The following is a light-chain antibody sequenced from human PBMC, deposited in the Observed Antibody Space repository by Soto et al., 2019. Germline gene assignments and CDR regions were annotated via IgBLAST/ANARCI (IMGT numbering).Light chain of an antibody. CDR1: NSDVGGYNY. V-gene: IGLV2-11*01. Sequence: ALTQPRSVSGSPGQSVTISCTGTNSDVGGYNYVSWYQQHPGKAPKLMIYDVNKRPSGVPDRFSGSKSGNTASLTISGLQAEDEADYYCCSYAGTYTWVFGGGTKVTVL. CDR3: CSYAGTYTWV. CDR2: DVN. J-gene: IGLJ3*02.